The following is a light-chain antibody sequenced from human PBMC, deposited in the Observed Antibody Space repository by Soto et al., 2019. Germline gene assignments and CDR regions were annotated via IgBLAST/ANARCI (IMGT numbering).Light chain of an antibody. V-gene: IGKV3D-15*01. Sequence: EIVMTQSPATLSVSPGERATLSCRASQNVLNNVAWYQQNPGQPPRLLIDGASTRATGIPARFSGSGSGTDFTLTISSLQSEDFAVYYCQQYNNWPLAFGGGTKVDIK. J-gene: IGKJ4*01. CDR1: QNVLNN. CDR3: QQYNNWPLA. CDR2: GAS.